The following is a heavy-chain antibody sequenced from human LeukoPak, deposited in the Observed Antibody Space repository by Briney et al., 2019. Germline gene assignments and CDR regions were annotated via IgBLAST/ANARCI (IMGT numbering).Heavy chain of an antibody. CDR3: ASRPRADIGPPDF. CDR1: GFTFSNYA. D-gene: IGHD1-14*01. J-gene: IGHJ4*02. CDR2: ISGSGSRT. V-gene: IGHV3-23*01. Sequence: QSGGSLRLSCAASGFTFSNYAMSWVRQAPGKGLEWVSSISGSGSRTYYTDSVKGRFTISRDNSKNTLYLQMNSLRADETAVYYCASRPRADIGPPDFWGQGTLVTVSS.